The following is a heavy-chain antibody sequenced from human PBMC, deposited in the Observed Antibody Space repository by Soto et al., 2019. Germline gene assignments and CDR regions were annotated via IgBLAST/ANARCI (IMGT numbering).Heavy chain of an antibody. CDR3: ARPPGYISDWYYFDL. CDR2: ISPKSGGT. D-gene: IGHD3-9*01. J-gene: IGHJ4*02. V-gene: IGHV1-2*02. CDR1: GYSFIDYY. Sequence: QVQLVQSGAEVKKPGASVKVSCEASGYSFIDYYMHWVRQAPGQGFEWMGRISPKSGGTNYAQKFEGRVTMTWDPSLNTAYMELSSLISEDTAVYYCARPPGYISDWYYFDLWGQGTLVTVSS.